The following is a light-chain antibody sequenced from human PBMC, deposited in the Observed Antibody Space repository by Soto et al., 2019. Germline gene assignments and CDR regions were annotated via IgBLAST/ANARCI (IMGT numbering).Light chain of an antibody. CDR1: QSVGVW. CDR2: KTS. J-gene: IGKJ1*01. CDR3: QQYDNFSRT. Sequence: DIQMTQSPSTLSASVGDRVTITCLASQSVGVWLAWYQQKPRKAPKLLVYKTSTLEDGLPSRFSGSGGVTEFTLTISSLQPDELATYYCQQYDNFSRTFGQGTKVEI. V-gene: IGKV1-5*03.